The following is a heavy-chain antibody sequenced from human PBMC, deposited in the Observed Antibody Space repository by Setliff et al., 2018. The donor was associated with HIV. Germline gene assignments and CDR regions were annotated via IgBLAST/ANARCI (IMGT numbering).Heavy chain of an antibody. V-gene: IGHV4-59*03. Sequence: SETLSLSCAASGFTFSSFNMNWIRQPPGKGLEWIGFIHHTGSTVSNPSLKSRVTILMDLSRNQLSLHLASVTTADTAVYFCAPGEGVASTYYHDWGQGTQVTVSS. J-gene: IGHJ4*01. CDR2: IHHTGST. CDR3: APGEGVASTYYHD. CDR1: GFTFSSFN. D-gene: IGHD3-3*01.